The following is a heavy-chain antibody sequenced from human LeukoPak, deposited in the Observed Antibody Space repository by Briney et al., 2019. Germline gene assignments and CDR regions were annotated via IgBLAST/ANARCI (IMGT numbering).Heavy chain of an antibody. CDR1: GGSISSSSYY. V-gene: IGHV4-39*01. CDR2: IYYSGST. D-gene: IGHD2-15*01. CDR3: ARQYRTDIVVVVAATPAYFDY. J-gene: IGHJ4*02. Sequence: SETLSLTCTVSGGSISSSSYYWGWIRQPPGKGLEWIGSIYYSGSTYYNPSLKSRVTISVDTSKNQFSLKLSSVTAADTAVYYCARQYRTDIVVVVAATPAYFDYWGQGTLVTVSS.